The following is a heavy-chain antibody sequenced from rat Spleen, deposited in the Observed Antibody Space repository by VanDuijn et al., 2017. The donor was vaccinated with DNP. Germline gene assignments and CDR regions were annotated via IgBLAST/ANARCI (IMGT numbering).Heavy chain of an antibody. D-gene: IGHD1-11*01. CDR1: GFTFSDYN. V-gene: IGHV5-20*01. Sequence: EVQLVESGGGLVQPGRSLTLSCAASGFTFSDYNMAWVRQAPKKGLEWVTSINANGGSTSYRDSVKGRFTISRDNAKSIVYLKMDSLRSEDTATYYCTTDFERGYWGQGVMVTVSS. J-gene: IGHJ2*01. CDR2: INANGGST. CDR3: TTDFERGY.